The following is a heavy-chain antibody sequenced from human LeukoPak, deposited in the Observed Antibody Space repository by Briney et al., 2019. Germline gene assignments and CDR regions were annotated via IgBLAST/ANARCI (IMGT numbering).Heavy chain of an antibody. Sequence: SETLSLTCTVSGGSISSTNSYWGWIRQSPRTGLEWIGNIYSSGSSYYNPSRKSRVTISIDTSENQFSLKLTSVTAADTAVYYCARKREGPTTGIDYWGQGTLVTVSS. CDR3: ARKREGPTTGIDY. J-gene: IGHJ4*02. V-gene: IGHV4-39*07. D-gene: IGHD1-26*01. CDR1: GGSISSTNSY. CDR2: IYSSGSS.